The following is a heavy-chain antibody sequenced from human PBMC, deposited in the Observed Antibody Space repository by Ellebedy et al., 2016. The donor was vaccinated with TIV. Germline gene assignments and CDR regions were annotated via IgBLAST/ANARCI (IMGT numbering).Heavy chain of an antibody. J-gene: IGHJ6*02. D-gene: IGHD3-22*01. CDR1: GFTFTSSA. CDR3: AAPSSDGYYYDSSVPNIYGMDV. CDR2: IVVGSGNT. Sequence: AASVKVSCKASGFTFTSSAMQWARQARGQRLEWIGWIVVGSGNTNYAQKFQERVTITRDMSTSTAYMELSSLRSEDTAVYYCAAPSSDGYYYDSSVPNIYGMDVWGQGTTVTVSS. V-gene: IGHV1-58*02.